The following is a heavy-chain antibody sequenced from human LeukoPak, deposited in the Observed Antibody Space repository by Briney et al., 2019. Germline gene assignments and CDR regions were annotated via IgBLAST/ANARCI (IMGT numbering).Heavy chain of an antibody. D-gene: IGHD4-23*01. J-gene: IGHJ2*01. CDR3: ARDDYGGNSGWYFDL. Sequence: SETLSLTCAVSGGSISSGGYSWSWIRQPPGKGLEWIGYIYHSGSTYYNPSLKSRVTISVDRSKNQFSLKLSSVTAADTAVYYCARDDYGGNSGWYFDLWGRGTLVTVSS. CDR2: IYHSGST. CDR1: GGSISSGGYS. V-gene: IGHV4-30-2*01.